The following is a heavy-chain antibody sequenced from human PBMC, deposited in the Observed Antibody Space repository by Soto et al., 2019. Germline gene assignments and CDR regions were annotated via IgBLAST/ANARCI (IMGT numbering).Heavy chain of an antibody. Sequence: VQLLESGGGLIQPGGSLRLSYTASGFTFINYAMNWVRQAPGKGLEWVSGTSGGGDVAFYADSVKGRFAISRDNSKNTLYLQMNSLRAEDTALYYCVKKSIGTVTNPVYWSFDLWGRGTLVTVSS. CDR1: GFTFINYA. V-gene: IGHV3-23*01. D-gene: IGHD4-17*01. J-gene: IGHJ2*01. CDR2: TSGGGDVA. CDR3: VKKSIGTVTNPVYWSFDL.